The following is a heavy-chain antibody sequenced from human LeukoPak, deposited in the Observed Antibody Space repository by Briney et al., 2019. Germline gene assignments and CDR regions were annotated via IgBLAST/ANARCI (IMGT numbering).Heavy chain of an antibody. Sequence: GGSLRLSCAASGFTFSNYAMSWGRQAPGKGLEWVSVISGSGDNTYYADSVKGRFTISRDNSKNTLYLQMNSLRAEDTAVYYCAKDGGVGRLYYYYGMDVWGQGTTVTVSS. CDR1: GFTFSNYA. V-gene: IGHV3-23*01. J-gene: IGHJ6*02. D-gene: IGHD3-3*01. CDR2: ISGSGDNT. CDR3: AKDGGVGRLYYYYGMDV.